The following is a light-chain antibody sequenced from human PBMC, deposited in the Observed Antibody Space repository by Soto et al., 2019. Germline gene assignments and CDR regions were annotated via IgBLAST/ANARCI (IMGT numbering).Light chain of an antibody. Sequence: QSVLTQPPSASGTPGQRVTISCSGSSSNIGSNTVNWYQQLPGTAPKLLIYNNNQRPSGVPDRFSGSKSGTSASQAISGLQSEDEADYFCAAWDDSLNGLVFGTGTQLTVL. V-gene: IGLV1-44*01. CDR2: NNN. J-gene: IGLJ1*01. CDR1: SSNIGSNT. CDR3: AAWDDSLNGLV.